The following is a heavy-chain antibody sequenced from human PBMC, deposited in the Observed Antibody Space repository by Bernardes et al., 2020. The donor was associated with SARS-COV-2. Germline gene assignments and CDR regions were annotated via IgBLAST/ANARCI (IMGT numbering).Heavy chain of an antibody. Sequence: SLRPSCTISTLNYDLYAMHWVRQAPGRGLEWVAGILWDRGSTGYANSVKGRFTISTDSARKSLYLEMSNLRTEDTAFYYCARDLGVVTAAIGFWGQGTLVSVSS. J-gene: IGHJ4*02. CDR3: ARDLGVVTAAIGF. V-gene: IGHV3-9*01. CDR2: ILWDRGST. D-gene: IGHD2-21*02. CDR1: TLNYDLYA.